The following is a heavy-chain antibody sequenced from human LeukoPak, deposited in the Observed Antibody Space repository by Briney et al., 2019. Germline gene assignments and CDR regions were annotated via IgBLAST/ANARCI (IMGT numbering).Heavy chain of an antibody. J-gene: IGHJ4*02. V-gene: IGHV3-30*04. CDR3: ARDPLGTRPGFDY. Sequence: GGSLRLSCAASGFTFSSYAMHWVRQAPGKGLEWVAVISYDGSNKYHADSVKGRFTIPRDNSKNTLYLQMNSLRAEDTAVYYCARDPLGTRPGFDYWGQGTLVTVSS. CDR2: ISYDGSNK. D-gene: IGHD1-1*01. CDR1: GFTFSSYA.